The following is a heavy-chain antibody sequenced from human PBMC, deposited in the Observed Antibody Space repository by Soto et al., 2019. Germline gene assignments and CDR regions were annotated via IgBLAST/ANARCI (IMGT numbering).Heavy chain of an antibody. J-gene: IGHJ5*01. D-gene: IGHD3-10*02. Sequence: QVQLQESGPGLVKPSETLSLTCTVSGGSISSYYWSWIRQPPGKGLEWIGFIFYCGSTSYNPSLKSRVTISIDTSEYQFSLKLISVTAADTAVDYCASMIGDPVLSFDSWGQGTLVAVSS. CDR2: IFYCGST. V-gene: IGHV4-59*01. CDR1: GGSISSYY. CDR3: ASMIGDPVLSFDS.